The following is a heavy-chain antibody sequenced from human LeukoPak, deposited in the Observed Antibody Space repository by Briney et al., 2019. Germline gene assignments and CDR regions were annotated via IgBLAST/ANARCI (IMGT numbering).Heavy chain of an antibody. Sequence: GASVKVSCKASGYTFTRYGISWVRQAPGQGLEWMGWISAYNGNINYAQNLQGRLTMATDTSTSTAYMELRSLRSDDTAVFYCATGPLDWRAYYFYYWGQGTLVTVSS. J-gene: IGHJ4*02. CDR3: ATGPLDWRAYYFYY. CDR1: GYTFTRYG. CDR2: ISAYNGNI. D-gene: IGHD3-9*01. V-gene: IGHV1-18*01.